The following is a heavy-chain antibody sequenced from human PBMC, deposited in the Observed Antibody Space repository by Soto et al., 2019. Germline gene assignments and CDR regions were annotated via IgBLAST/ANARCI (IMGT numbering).Heavy chain of an antibody. J-gene: IGHJ4*02. Sequence: QERLVQSGAEVRKPGSSVKVSCKVTGGTSTRYAINWVRQATGQGLEWMGGIVPMFGTSKYAQKFQGRVTITADTSTNIAYMEFRSLRSEDTAVYYCNRGSEYDFWSGYLWGQGTLVSVSS. D-gene: IGHD3-3*01. CDR2: IVPMFGTS. V-gene: IGHV1-69*06. CDR1: GGTSTRYA. CDR3: NRGSEYDFWSGYL.